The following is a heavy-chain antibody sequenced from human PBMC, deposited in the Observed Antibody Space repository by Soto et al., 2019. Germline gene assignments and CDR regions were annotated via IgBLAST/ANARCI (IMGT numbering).Heavy chain of an antibody. V-gene: IGHV1-46*01. D-gene: IGHD2-2*01. J-gene: IGHJ6*02. CDR3: ARVDCSSTSCYADYGMDV. CDR1: GYTFTSYY. CDR2: INPSGGST. Sequence: GASVKVSCKASGYTFTSYYMHWVRQAPGQGLEWMGIINPSGGSTSYAQKFQGRVTMTRDTSTSTVYMELSSLRSEDTAVYYCARVDCSSTSCYADYGMDVWGQGTTVTVSS.